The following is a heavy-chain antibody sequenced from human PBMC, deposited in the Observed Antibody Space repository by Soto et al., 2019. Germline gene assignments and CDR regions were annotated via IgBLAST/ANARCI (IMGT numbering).Heavy chain of an antibody. CDR2: MNPNSGNT. CDR3: ARVWVPAPTFYYYYYMDV. CDR1: GYTFTSYD. V-gene: IGHV1-8*01. D-gene: IGHD2-2*01. J-gene: IGHJ6*03. Sequence: ASVKVSCKASGYTFTSYDINWVRQATGQGLEWMGWMNPNSGNTGYAQKFQGRVTMTRNTSISTAYMELSSLRSEDTAVYYCARVWVPAPTFYYYYYMDVWGKGTTVTVSS.